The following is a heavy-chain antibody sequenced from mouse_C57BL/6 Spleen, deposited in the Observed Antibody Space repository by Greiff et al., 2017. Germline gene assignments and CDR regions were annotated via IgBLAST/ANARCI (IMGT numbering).Heavy chain of an antibody. CDR3: ARSTVVAPNY. CDR1: GYTFTSYW. D-gene: IGHD1-1*01. CDR2: IDPSDSYT. Sequence: QVHVKQPGAELVMPGASVKLSCKASGYTFTSYWMHWVKQRPGQGLEWIGEIDPSDSYTNYNQKFKGKSTLTVDKSSSTAYMQLSSLTSEDSAVYYCARSTVVAPNYWGQGTTLTVSS. J-gene: IGHJ2*01. V-gene: IGHV1-69*01.